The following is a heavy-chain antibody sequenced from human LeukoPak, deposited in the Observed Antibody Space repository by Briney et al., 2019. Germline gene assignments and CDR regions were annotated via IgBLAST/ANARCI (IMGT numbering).Heavy chain of an antibody. CDR2: IYYSGST. Sequence: PSETLSLTCTVSGGSISSYYWSWIRQPPGKGLEWIGYIYYSGSTNYNPSLKSRVTISVDTSKNQCSLKLSSVTAADTAVYYCAREVAAAGTLDYWGQGTLVTVSS. J-gene: IGHJ4*02. CDR1: GGSISSYY. D-gene: IGHD6-13*01. V-gene: IGHV4-59*01. CDR3: AREVAAAGTLDY.